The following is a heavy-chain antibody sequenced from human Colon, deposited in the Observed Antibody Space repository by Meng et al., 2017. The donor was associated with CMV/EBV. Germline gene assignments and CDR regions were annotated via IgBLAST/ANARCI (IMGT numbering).Heavy chain of an antibody. V-gene: IGHV3-21*04. D-gene: IGHD4-17*01. Sequence: GESLKISCAASGFTFASHTMTWVRQAPGKGLEWVSSLSSRKSHIYYADSVKGRFTISSDDAQNSLSLQMNSLRAEDSAVYYCARVEGSVTSPLDYWGQGTLVTVSS. CDR2: LSSRKSHI. CDR3: ARVEGSVTSPLDY. CDR1: GFTFASHT. J-gene: IGHJ4*02.